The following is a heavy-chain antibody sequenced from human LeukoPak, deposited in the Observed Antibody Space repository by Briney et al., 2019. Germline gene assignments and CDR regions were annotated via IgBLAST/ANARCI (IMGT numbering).Heavy chain of an antibody. V-gene: IGHV3-23*01. CDR3: AKVHLGIVVDY. Sequence: PGGSLRLSCAASGFSFSSYAVSWVREAPGRGLEWVSGISDGGSRTYYADSVKGRFTISRDDSKNTLYLQMNSLRAEDTAVYYCAKVHLGIVVDYWGQGTLVTVSS. CDR2: ISDGGSRT. CDR1: GFSFSSYA. D-gene: IGHD7-27*01. J-gene: IGHJ4*02.